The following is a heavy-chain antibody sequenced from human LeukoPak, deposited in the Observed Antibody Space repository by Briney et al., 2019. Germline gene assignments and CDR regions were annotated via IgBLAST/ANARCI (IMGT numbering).Heavy chain of an antibody. CDR1: GGSISSYY. V-gene: IGHV4-59*01. Sequence: SETLSLTCTVSGGSISSYYWSWLRPPPGEGLEWIGNIYYSGSTNYNPSLKSRVAISVDTSKNQFSLKLSSVTAADTAVYYCARVSGNDYYDSSCYYILYNWFDPWGQGTLVTVSS. CDR3: ARVSGNDYYDSSCYYILYNWFDP. J-gene: IGHJ5*02. CDR2: IYYSGST. D-gene: IGHD3-22*01.